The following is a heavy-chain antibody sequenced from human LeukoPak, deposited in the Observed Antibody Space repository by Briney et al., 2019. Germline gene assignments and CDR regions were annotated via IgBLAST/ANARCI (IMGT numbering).Heavy chain of an antibody. V-gene: IGHV5-51*01. CDR1: YW. Sequence: YWMGWVRQMPGKGLECMGIIYPADSDTNYSPSFHGHVTISADKSITTAYLQWSSLRASDTAMYYCARVQWGVDYWGQGTLVTVSS. CDR2: IYPADSDT. D-gene: IGHD1-1*01. J-gene: IGHJ4*02. CDR3: ARVQWGVDY.